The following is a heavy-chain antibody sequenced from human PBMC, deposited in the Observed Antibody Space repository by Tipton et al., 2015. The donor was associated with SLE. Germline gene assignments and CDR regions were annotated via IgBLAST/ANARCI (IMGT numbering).Heavy chain of an antibody. D-gene: IGHD3-16*01. Sequence: QLVQSGAEVKKPGASVKVSCKASGYTFTSYYMHWVRQAPGQGLEWMGIINPSGGSTSYAQKFQGRVTMTRDTSTSTVYMELSSLRSDDTAVYYCARESSGGRDYYYYYGMDVWGQGTTVTVSS. CDR1: GYTFTSYY. CDR2: INPSGGST. CDR3: ARESSGGRDYYYYYGMDV. V-gene: IGHV1-46*01. J-gene: IGHJ6*02.